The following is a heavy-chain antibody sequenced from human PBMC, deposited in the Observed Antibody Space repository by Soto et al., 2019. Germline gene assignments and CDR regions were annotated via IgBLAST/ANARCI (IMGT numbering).Heavy chain of an antibody. J-gene: IGHJ6*02. CDR2: IIPIFGTA. CDR3: AAMATYDILTGHYYYGMDV. Sequence: SVKVSCKASGGTFSSYAISWVRQAPGQGLEWMGGIIPIFGTANYAQKFQGRVTITRDMSTSTAYMELSSLRSEDTAVYYCAAMATYDILTGHYYYGMDVWGQGTTVTVSS. D-gene: IGHD3-9*01. CDR1: GGTFSSYA. V-gene: IGHV1-69*05.